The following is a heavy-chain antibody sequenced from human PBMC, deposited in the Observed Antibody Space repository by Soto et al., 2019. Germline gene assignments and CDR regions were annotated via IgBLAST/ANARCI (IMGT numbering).Heavy chain of an antibody. CDR2: IDPSDSYT. D-gene: IGHD6-13*01. CDR3: GRSGNGYSSSWYYY. V-gene: IGHV5-10-1*01. J-gene: IGHJ4*02. Sequence: GESLKISCKGSGYSFTSYWISWVRQMPGKGLEWMGRIDPSDSYTNYSPSFQGHVTISADKSISTAYLQWSSLKASDTAMYYCGRSGNGYSSSWYYYWGQGTLVTVSS. CDR1: GYSFTSYW.